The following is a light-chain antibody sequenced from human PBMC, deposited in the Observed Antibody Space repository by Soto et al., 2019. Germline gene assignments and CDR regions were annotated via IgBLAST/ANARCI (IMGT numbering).Light chain of an antibody. V-gene: IGKV1-9*01. J-gene: IGKJ5*01. Sequence: DIQLTQSPSFLSASVGDRVTITCRASQGISSSLAWYQQKPGKAPKLLIYAASTLQSGVPSRFSGSGSGTEFTLTISSLQPEDFATYYCQQINNLGVTFGQGTRLEIK. CDR2: AAS. CDR3: QQINNLGVT. CDR1: QGISSS.